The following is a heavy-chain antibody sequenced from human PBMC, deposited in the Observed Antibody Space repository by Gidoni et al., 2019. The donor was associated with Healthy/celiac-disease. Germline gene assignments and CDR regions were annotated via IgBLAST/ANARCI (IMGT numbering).Heavy chain of an antibody. J-gene: IGHJ6*02. Sequence: EVQLVESGGGLVKPERSLRLSCTASGFTFGDYAMSWFRQAPGKGLEWVGFIRSKAYGWTTEYAASVKGRFTISRDDSKSIAYLQMNSLKTEDTAVYYCTRSGYCSGGSCYPTPYYYYYGMDVWAQGTTVTVSS. CDR2: IRSKAYGWTT. CDR1: GFTFGDYA. CDR3: TRSGYCSGGSCYPTPYYYYYGMDV. V-gene: IGHV3-49*05. D-gene: IGHD2-15*01.